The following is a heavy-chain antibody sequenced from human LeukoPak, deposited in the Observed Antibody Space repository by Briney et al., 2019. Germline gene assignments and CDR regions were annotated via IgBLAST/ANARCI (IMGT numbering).Heavy chain of an antibody. V-gene: IGHV1-69*13. CDR3: ARGVAGDAFDI. D-gene: IGHD6-19*01. CDR1: GGTFSSYA. CDR2: IIPIFGTA. J-gene: IGHJ3*02. Sequence: ASVKVSCKAPGGTFSSYAISWVRQAPGQGLEWMGGIIPIFGTANYAQKFQGRVTITADESTSTAYMELSSLRSEDTAVYYCARGVAGDAFDIWGQGTMVTVSS.